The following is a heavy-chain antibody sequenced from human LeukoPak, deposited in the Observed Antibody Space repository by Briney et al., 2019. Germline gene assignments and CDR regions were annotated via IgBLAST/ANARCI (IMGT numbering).Heavy chain of an antibody. CDR1: GFTFSSYA. J-gene: IGHJ6*02. V-gene: IGHV3-23*01. CDR2: ISGSGGRA. Sequence: GGSLRLSCAASGFTFSSYAMSWVRQAPGKGLEWVSAISGSGGRAYYADSVKGRFTISRDNSKNTLYLQMNSLRAEDTAVYYCAKDLGRIQTYGMDVWGQGTTVTVSS. CDR3: AKDLGRIQTYGMDV.